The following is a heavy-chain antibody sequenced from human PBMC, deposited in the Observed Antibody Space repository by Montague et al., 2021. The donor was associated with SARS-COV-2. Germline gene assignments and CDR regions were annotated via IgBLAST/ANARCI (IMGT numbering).Heavy chain of an antibody. Sequence: SLRLSCAASGSTLSNYDMNWVRQAPGKGPEWISYISTSAYTTSYAGSVKGRFTISRDNGKNSLYLQMNSLRVEDTAVYYCTRDYRSIVGDGLDIWGQGTKVTVSS. CDR1: GSTLSNYD. V-gene: IGHV3-48*03. D-gene: IGHD3-16*02. CDR2: ISTSAYTT. CDR3: TRDYRSIVGDGLDI. J-gene: IGHJ3*02.